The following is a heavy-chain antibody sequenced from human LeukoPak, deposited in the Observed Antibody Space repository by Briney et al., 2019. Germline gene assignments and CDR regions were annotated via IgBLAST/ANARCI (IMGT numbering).Heavy chain of an antibody. J-gene: IGHJ4*02. CDR3: ARSVAASRDY. CDR1: GFTFDDDG. V-gene: IGHV3-20*04. D-gene: IGHD2-15*01. Sequence: GGSLRLSCAASGFTFDDDGMSWVRQAPGEGLEWVSGINWNGGSRGYSDSLKGRFPISRDKDKTSLYLPMNRLRAEDTALYYCARSVAASRDYWGQGTLVTVSS. CDR2: INWNGGSR.